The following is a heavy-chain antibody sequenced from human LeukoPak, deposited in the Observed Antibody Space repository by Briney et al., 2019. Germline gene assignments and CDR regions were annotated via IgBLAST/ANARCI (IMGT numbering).Heavy chain of an antibody. CDR2: ISAYNGNT. V-gene: IGHV1-18*01. Sequence: ASVRVSCKASGYTFINYGISWVRQAPGQGLEWMGWISAYNGNTNYAQKLQGRVTMTTDTSTSTAYMELRSLRSDDTAVYYCVRGYYLDYYGMDVWGQGTTVTVSS. J-gene: IGHJ6*02. D-gene: IGHD3-22*01. CDR1: GYTFINYG. CDR3: VRGYYLDYYGMDV.